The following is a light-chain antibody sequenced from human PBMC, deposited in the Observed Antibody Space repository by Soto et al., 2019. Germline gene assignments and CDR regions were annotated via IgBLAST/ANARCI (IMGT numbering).Light chain of an antibody. CDR1: QSISSY. J-gene: IGKJ1*01. CDR2: AAS. Sequence: DIQMTQSPSSLSASVGDRVTITCRASQSISSYLNWYQQKPGKAPKLLIYAASSLQSGVPPRFSGSGSGTDFTLTISSLQPEDFATYYCQQGYSTLTWTFGQGTKVEIK. CDR3: QQGYSTLTWT. V-gene: IGKV1-39*01.